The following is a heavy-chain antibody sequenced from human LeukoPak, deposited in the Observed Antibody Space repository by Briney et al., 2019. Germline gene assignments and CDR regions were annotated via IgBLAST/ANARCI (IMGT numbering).Heavy chain of an antibody. Sequence: SETLSLTCTVSGGSISSYYWSWIRQPPGKGLEWIGYIYYSGSTNYNPSLKGRVTISVDTSKNQFSLKLSSVTAADTAVYYCAKDYRGAFDYWGQGTLVTVSS. CDR2: IYYSGST. CDR1: GGSISSYY. CDR3: AKDYRGAFDY. V-gene: IGHV4-59*01. J-gene: IGHJ4*02. D-gene: IGHD4-11*01.